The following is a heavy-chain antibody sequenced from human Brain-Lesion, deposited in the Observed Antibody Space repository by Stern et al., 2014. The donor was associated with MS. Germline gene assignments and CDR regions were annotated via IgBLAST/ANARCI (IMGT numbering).Heavy chain of an antibody. CDR3: ARHDSVPRPSQLYSARDRGPGYFDY. CDR1: GGSISSSTYY. Sequence: QVQLVESGPGLVKPSETLSLTCTVSGGSISSSTYYWAWLRPPPGKGLEWIGNIYYSGFTYYNPSLKRRVTISVDMSKNQFSLKLSSVTAADTAIYYCARHDSVPRPSQLYSARDRGPGYFDYWGQGTLVTVSS. D-gene: IGHD1-26*01. J-gene: IGHJ4*02. CDR2: IYYSGFT. V-gene: IGHV4-39*01.